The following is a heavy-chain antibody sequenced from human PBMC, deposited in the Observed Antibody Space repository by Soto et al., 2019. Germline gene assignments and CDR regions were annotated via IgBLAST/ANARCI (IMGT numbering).Heavy chain of an antibody. V-gene: IGHV3-33*01. CDR3: ARDYYDSSGYYYYYGMDV. D-gene: IGHD3-22*01. J-gene: IGHJ6*02. Sequence: GGSLRLSCAASGFTFSSYGMHWVRQAPGKGLEWVAVIWYDGSNKYYADSVKGRFTISRDNSKNTLYLQMNSLRAEDTAVYYCARDYYDSSGYYYYYGMDVWGQGTTVTVSS. CDR1: GFTFSSYG. CDR2: IWYDGSNK.